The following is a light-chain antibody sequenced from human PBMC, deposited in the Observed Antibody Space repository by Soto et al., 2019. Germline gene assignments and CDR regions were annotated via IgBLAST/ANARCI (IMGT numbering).Light chain of an antibody. J-gene: IGKJ1*01. Sequence: DIQMTQSPSTLSASVGDRVTITCRASQSIGSWLAWYQQKPGKAPKLLIYDASNLESGVPSRFSGSGSGTEFTLTISSLQPDDFATYYCQQYNSYQWTFGQGTKVEIK. V-gene: IGKV1-5*01. CDR3: QQYNSYQWT. CDR2: DAS. CDR1: QSIGSW.